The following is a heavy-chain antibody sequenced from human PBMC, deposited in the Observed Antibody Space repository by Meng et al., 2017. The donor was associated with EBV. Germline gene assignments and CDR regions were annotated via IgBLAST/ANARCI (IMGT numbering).Heavy chain of an antibody. D-gene: IGHD6-6*01. V-gene: IGHV2-5*02. J-gene: IGHJ4*02. CDR3: AHIIAARPFDY. CDR1: GFSLSTRGVG. Sequence: QITLKGSGPRMVKPTQTLKLTCTFSGFSLSTRGVGVGWIRPPPGKALEWLALIYWDDDKRYSPSLKSRLTITKDTSKNQVVLTMTNMDPVDAATYYCAHIIAARPFDYWGQGTLVTVSS. CDR2: IYWDDDK.